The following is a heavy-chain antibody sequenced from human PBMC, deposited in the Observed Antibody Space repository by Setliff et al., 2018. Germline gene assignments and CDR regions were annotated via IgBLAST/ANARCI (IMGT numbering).Heavy chain of an antibody. J-gene: IGHJ6*02. Sequence: GGSLRLSCAASGLTFVNYWMHWVRQAPGKGLVWVSRVNSDGSSTIYADSVKGRFTISRDNAKNSLYLQMNSLRAEDTAVYYCARAYYGTVNGYSSYYGLDVWGQGTTVTVSS. D-gene: IGHD3-9*01. CDR3: ARAYYGTVNGYSSYYGLDV. CDR2: VNSDGSST. CDR1: GLTFVNYW. V-gene: IGHV3-74*01.